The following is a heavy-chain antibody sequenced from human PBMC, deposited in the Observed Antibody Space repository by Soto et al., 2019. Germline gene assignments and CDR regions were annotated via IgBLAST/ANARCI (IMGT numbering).Heavy chain of an antibody. Sequence: PSETLSLTCTVSDGSMRNYFWTWIRQPPGKGLEWIVYIHYSGTTSFFPSYNPSLRSRVTISEDTSKNQFSLKLLSVTTADTAVYFCAAGEASSRNLAPYYLDFWGQGTLVTVSS. CDR1: DGSMRNYF. D-gene: IGHD6-13*01. V-gene: IGHV4-59*01. J-gene: IGHJ4*02. CDR2: IHYSGTT. CDR3: AAGEASSRNLAPYYLDF.